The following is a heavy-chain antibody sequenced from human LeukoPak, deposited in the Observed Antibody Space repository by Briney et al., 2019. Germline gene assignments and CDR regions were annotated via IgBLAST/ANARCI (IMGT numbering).Heavy chain of an antibody. CDR1: GFTFSNAW. D-gene: IGHD3-22*01. Sequence: GGSLRLSCAASGFTFSNAWMSWVRQAPGKGLEWVGSIKSKTDGGTTDYAAPVKGRFTISRDDSKNTLYLQMNSLKTEDTAVYYCTTDPPNYYDSSGSDYWGQGTLVTVSS. J-gene: IGHJ4*02. CDR2: IKSKTDGGTT. V-gene: IGHV3-15*01. CDR3: TTDPPNYYDSSGSDY.